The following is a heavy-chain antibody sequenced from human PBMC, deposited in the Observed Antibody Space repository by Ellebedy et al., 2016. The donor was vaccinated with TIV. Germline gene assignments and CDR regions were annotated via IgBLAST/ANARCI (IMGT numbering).Heavy chain of an antibody. CDR1: GYTFT. CDR2: INPSGGST. CDR3: AREGGVYFFDY. D-gene: IGHD2-8*02. Sequence: AASVKVSCKASGYTFTMHWVRQAPGQGLEWMGIINPSGGSTNYAQKFQGRVTMTRDTSASTVYLELSSLRSEDTAVYYCAREGGVYFFDYWGQGTLVTVSS. J-gene: IGHJ4*02. V-gene: IGHV1-46*01.